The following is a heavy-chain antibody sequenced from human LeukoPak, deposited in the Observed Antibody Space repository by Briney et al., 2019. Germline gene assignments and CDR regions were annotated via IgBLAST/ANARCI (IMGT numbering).Heavy chain of an antibody. J-gene: IGHJ5*02. Sequence: ASVKVSCKASGYTFTGYYMHWVRQAPGQGLEWMGWINPNSGGTNYAQKFQGRVTMTRDTSISTAYMELSGLTSEDTAVYYCAGGWEPYDYFFDPWGQGTLVTVSS. D-gene: IGHD5-12*01. V-gene: IGHV1-2*02. CDR3: AGGWEPYDYFFDP. CDR2: INPNSGGT. CDR1: GYTFTGYY.